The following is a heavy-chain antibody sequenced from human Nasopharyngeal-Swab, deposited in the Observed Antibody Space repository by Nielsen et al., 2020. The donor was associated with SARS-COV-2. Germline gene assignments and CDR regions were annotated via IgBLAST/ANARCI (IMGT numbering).Heavy chain of an antibody. Sequence: SETLSLTCDVSGGSIRSSNWWTWVRQPPGKGLEWIGEIYHGGNTNYNPSLKSRVSISVDKSKNQFSLKLTSVTATDMAVYYCARAQRGLAATIFYDYMDVWGKGTTVTVSS. J-gene: IGHJ6*03. CDR2: IYHGGNT. D-gene: IGHD6-25*01. CDR3: ARAQRGLAATIFYDYMDV. CDR1: GGSIRSSNW. V-gene: IGHV4-4*02.